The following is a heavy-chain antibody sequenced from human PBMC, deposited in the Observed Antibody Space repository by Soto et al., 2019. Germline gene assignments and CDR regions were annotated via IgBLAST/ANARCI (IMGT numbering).Heavy chain of an antibody. D-gene: IGHD3-3*01. V-gene: IGHV3-30*18. CDR2: ISYDGSDK. Sequence: QVQLVESGGGVVQPGRSLRLSCAASGFTFSSYGMHWVRRAPRKGLEWVAIISYDGSDKYYADSVKGRFTISRDNSMNTLYLQMNSLRAEDTAVYFCAKDGAGYDPETVNYFDSWGQGTLVTVSS. J-gene: IGHJ4*02. CDR1: GFTFSSYG. CDR3: AKDGAGYDPETVNYFDS.